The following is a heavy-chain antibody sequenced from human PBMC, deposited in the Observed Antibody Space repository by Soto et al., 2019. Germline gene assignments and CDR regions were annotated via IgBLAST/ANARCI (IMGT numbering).Heavy chain of an antibody. V-gene: IGHV4-4*02. D-gene: IGHD6-13*01. CDR3: ARGRIAAGKGYNWGDP. Sequence: SETLPLTCAVSGGAISSSNWWSWVRQPPGKGLEWIGEIYHSGSTNYNPSLKSRVTISVDKSKNQFSLKLSSVTAADTAVYYCARGRIAAGKGYNWGDPWGEGTLVTVS. CDR2: IYHSGST. CDR1: GGAISSSNW. J-gene: IGHJ5*02.